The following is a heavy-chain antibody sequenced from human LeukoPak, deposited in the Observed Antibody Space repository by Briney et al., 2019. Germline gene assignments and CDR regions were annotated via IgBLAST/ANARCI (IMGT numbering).Heavy chain of an antibody. CDR1: GFTFSSYW. V-gene: IGHV3-7*01. Sequence: SGGSLRLSCAASGFTFSSYWMSWVRQAPGKGLEWVANIKQDGSEEYYVASVKGRFTISRDNAKNSLYLQMNSLRAEDTAMYYCARAGQEWFGELGFDSWGQGTLVTVSS. J-gene: IGHJ4*02. CDR2: IKQDGSEE. D-gene: IGHD3-10*01. CDR3: ARAGQEWFGELGFDS.